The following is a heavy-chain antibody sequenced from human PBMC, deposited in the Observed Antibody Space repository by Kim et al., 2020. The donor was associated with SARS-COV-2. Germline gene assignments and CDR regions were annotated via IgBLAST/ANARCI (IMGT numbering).Heavy chain of an antibody. V-gene: IGHV3-53*01. Sequence: GGSLRLSCLVSGFVVSNNYMTWVRQAPGKGLEWVSIIYSGNSTLYANSVKGRFTISRDNSKNTLYLQMNSLRAEDTAGYYCAGVPDNVGGQGNLVTVSS. D-gene: IGHD1-20*01. CDR3: AGVPDNV. CDR2: IYSGNST. J-gene: IGHJ4*02. CDR1: GFVVSNNY.